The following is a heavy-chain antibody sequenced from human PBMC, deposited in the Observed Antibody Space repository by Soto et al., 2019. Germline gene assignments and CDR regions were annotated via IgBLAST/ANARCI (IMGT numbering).Heavy chain of an antibody. J-gene: IGHJ4*02. CDR3: AKAKPMIVVVPTFFDY. CDR2: ISYDGSNK. D-gene: IGHD3-22*01. CDR1: GFTFSSYG. Sequence: GGSLRLSCAASGFTFSSYGMHWVRQAPGKGLEWVAVISYDGSNKYYADSVKGRFTISRDNSKNTLYLQMNSLRAEDTAVYYCAKAKPMIVVVPTFFDYWGQGTLVTVSS. V-gene: IGHV3-30*18.